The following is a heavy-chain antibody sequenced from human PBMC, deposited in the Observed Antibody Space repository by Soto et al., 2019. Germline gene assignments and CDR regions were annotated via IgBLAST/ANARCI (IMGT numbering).Heavy chain of an antibody. Sequence: GESLKISCKGSVYSFNTYWIAWVRQMPGKGLEWMGIIYPGDSDSRYSPSFEGQVTVSADKSISTAYLQWSSLKASDTAVYYCARDPALDVWGQGTTVTVSS. CDR1: VYSFNTYW. CDR2: IYPGDSDS. J-gene: IGHJ6*02. D-gene: IGHD2-15*01. CDR3: ARDPALDV. V-gene: IGHV5-51*01.